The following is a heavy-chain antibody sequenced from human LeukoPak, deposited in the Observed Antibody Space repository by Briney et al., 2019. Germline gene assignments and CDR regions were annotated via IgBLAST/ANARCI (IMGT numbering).Heavy chain of an antibody. CDR2: INPNSGGT. CDR3: ARGRYYDFWSGPIYYFDY. D-gene: IGHD3-3*01. CDR1: GYTFTSYY. J-gene: IGHJ4*02. Sequence: GASVKVSCKASGYTFTSYYMHWVRQAPGQGLEWMGWINPNSGGTNYAQKFQGRVTMTRDTSISTAYMELSRLRSDDTAVYYCARGRYYDFWSGPIYYFDYWGQGTLVTVSS. V-gene: IGHV1-2*02.